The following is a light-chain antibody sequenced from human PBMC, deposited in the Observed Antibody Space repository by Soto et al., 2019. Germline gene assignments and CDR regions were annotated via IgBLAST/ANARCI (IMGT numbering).Light chain of an antibody. V-gene: IGKV3-11*01. CDR2: DAS. Sequence: EIVLTQSPTTLSLSPGERATLSCRASQSVSSYFAWYQQKPGQAPRLLIYDASTRAAGIPARFSGSGSGTDFTLTISSLEPEDFAVYYCQQRSDLPLTFGGGTKVEIK. CDR3: QQRSDLPLT. CDR1: QSVSSY. J-gene: IGKJ4*01.